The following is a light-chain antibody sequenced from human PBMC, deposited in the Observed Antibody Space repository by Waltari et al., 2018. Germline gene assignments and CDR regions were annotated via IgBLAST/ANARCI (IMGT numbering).Light chain of an antibody. J-gene: IGLJ3*02. Sequence: QSALTQPASVSGSPGQSITIPCTGTSSDVGGYNYVSWYQQHPGKAPKLMISEVSNRPSGVSNRFSGSKSGNTASLTISGLQAEDEADYYCSSYTSSSTRVFGGGTKLTVL. CDR1: SSDVGGYNY. V-gene: IGLV2-14*01. CDR2: EVS. CDR3: SSYTSSSTRV.